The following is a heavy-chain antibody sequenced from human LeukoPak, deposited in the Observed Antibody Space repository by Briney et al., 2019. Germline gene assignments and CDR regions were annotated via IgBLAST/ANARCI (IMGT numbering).Heavy chain of an antibody. CDR1: GGSISSSSYY. Sequence: SETLSLTCTVSGGSISSSSYYWGWIRQPPGKGLEWIGIISYRGSTYYNPSLRSRVTISVDTSKNQLSLKLSSVTAADTGVYYCARPNLNGREVDWYFALWGRGTLVTVSS. J-gene: IGHJ2*01. CDR2: ISYRGST. V-gene: IGHV4-39*01. D-gene: IGHD1-20*01. CDR3: ARPNLNGREVDWYFAL.